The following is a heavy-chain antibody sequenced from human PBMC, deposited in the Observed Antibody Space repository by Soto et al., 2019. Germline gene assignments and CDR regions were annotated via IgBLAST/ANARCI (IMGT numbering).Heavy chain of an antibody. J-gene: IGHJ6*02. Sequence: SVKVSCKASGGTFSRYAISWVRQAPGQGLEWMGGIIPIFGTANYAQKFQGRVTITADKSTSTAYMELSSLRSEDTAVYYCARRVVVPAAIEGAYYYYGMDVWGQGTTVTVSS. V-gene: IGHV1-69*06. CDR2: IIPIFGTA. D-gene: IGHD2-2*01. CDR1: GGTFSRYA. CDR3: ARRVVVPAAIEGAYYYYGMDV.